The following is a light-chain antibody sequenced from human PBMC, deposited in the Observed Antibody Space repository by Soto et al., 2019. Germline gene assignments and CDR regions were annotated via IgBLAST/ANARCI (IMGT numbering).Light chain of an antibody. Sequence: EIVMTQSPATLSVSPGERATLSCRASQSVSSNLDWYQQKPGQAPRLLMYGASTRATGIPDRFSGSGSGREFTLTISSLQSEDFAVYYCQQHNNWPPWTFGQGTKVEIK. CDR2: GAS. CDR3: QQHNNWPPWT. CDR1: QSVSSN. J-gene: IGKJ1*01. V-gene: IGKV3-15*01.